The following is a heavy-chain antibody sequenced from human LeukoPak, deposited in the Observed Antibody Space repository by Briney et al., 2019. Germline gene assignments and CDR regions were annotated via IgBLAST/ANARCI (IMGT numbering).Heavy chain of an antibody. J-gene: IGHJ4*02. CDR3: AKRSQQLAFDS. Sequence: GGSLRLSCAASGFTFDDYAMHWVRQAPGKGLEWVSGISWNSGSIGYADSVKGRFTISRDNAKDSLYLQMNSLRPEDTALYYCAKRSQQLAFDSWGQGTLVTVSS. V-gene: IGHV3-9*01. CDR2: ISWNSGSI. D-gene: IGHD6-13*01. CDR1: GFTFDDYA.